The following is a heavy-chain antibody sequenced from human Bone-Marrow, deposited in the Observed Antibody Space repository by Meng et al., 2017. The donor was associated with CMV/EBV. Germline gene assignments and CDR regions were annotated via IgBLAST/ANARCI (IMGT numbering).Heavy chain of an antibody. CDR2: MSGSGGLT. Sequence: EVQLWESGGGLVQPGGSLRLSCAASGFTFSSYAMTWVRQAPGKGLEWVSTMSGSGGLTYYADSVKGRFTISRDNSKNLVFLQMSSLRVEDTAVYYCAKTSGNSYGLDYWGQGTLVTVSS. V-gene: IGHV3-23*01. CDR3: AKTSGNSYGLDY. D-gene: IGHD5-18*01. CDR1: GFTFSSYA. J-gene: IGHJ4*02.